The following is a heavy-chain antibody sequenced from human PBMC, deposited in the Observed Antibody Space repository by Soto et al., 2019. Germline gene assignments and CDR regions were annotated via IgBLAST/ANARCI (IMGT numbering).Heavy chain of an antibody. CDR3: ARRPLNSNGAY. CDR1: GFTVSSND. D-gene: IGHD3-22*01. J-gene: IGHJ4*02. V-gene: IGHV3-53*01. CDR2: IYSSGST. Sequence: EVQLVESGGGLIQPGGSLRLSCAASGFTVSSNDMSGVRQAPGKGLEWVSLIYSSGSTHYADSVKGRFTISRDNSKNTVHLQMISLRAEDTAVYYCARRPLNSNGAYWGQGTLVTVSS.